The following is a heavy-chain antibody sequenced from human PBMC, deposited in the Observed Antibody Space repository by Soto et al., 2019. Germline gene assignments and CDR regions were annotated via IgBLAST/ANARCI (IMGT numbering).Heavy chain of an antibody. J-gene: IGHJ4*02. Sequence: QVQLVQSGAEVKKPGASVKVSCKASGYTFTTYAMHWVRQAPGQRFEWMGWINAGNGNTKYSQKFQGRVTITTDTSASTAYMELSSLRSEDTAVYYCARDPCIIRCPDYWGQETLVTVSS. D-gene: IGHD2-15*01. CDR2: INAGNGNT. CDR3: ARDPCIIRCPDY. CDR1: GYTFTTYA. V-gene: IGHV1-3*01.